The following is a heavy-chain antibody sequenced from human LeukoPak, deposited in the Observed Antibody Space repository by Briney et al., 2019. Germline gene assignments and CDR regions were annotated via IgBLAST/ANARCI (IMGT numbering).Heavy chain of an antibody. V-gene: IGHV3-74*01. D-gene: IGHD3-22*01. CDR3: ARAPSEIGGYYPEYFRH. CDR1: GFTFSNYW. Sequence: GGSLRLSCAAAGFTFSNYWMHWVRQAPGKGLVWVSRIKSDGRTNYADSVKGRFTISRDNAKNTVSLQMTSLRAEDTGVYYCARAPSEIGGYYPEYFRHWGQGTLVTVSS. CDR2: IKSDGRT. J-gene: IGHJ1*01.